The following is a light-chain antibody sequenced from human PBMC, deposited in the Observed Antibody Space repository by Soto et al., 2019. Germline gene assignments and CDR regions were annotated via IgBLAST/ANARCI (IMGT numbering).Light chain of an antibody. CDR2: GAI. CDR3: QQTYRPPPT. Sequence: DIQMTQAPSSLSAFVGDSVTITCRASQSVISYVNWYQQKPGHAPKLLVYGAISLQGGVPSRFSGSGTGTDFTLTLSGLQPEDSATYYCQQTYRPPPTFGQGTKV. J-gene: IGKJ1*01. CDR1: QSVISY. V-gene: IGKV1-39*01.